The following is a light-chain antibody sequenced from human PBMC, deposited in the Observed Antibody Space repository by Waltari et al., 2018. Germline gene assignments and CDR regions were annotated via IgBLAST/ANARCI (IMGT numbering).Light chain of an antibody. CDR3: QQYDGIVVT. Sequence: CRASQTVSTIALSWYQQKPGQAPRVLIYSTYNRATGIPDRCSGSGSGTDFTLTINRLAPEDFAMYYCQQYDGIVVTFGGGTKVEI. CDR2: STY. V-gene: IGKV3-20*01. CDR1: QTVSTIA. J-gene: IGKJ4*01.